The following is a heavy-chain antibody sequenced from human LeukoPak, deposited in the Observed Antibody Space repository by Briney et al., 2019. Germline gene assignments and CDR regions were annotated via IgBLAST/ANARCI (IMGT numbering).Heavy chain of an antibody. J-gene: IGHJ6*03. Sequence: GGSLRLSCAASGFTFSSYWMGWVRQAPGKGLEWVANIKQDGSEKYYVDSVKGRFTISRDNAKNSLYLQMNSLRAEDTAVYYCARDLSCSSTSCYPSSYYYYMDVWGKGTTVTVSS. V-gene: IGHV3-7*01. CDR2: IKQDGSEK. CDR3: ARDLSCSSTSCYPSSYYYYMDV. CDR1: GFTFSSYW. D-gene: IGHD2-2*01.